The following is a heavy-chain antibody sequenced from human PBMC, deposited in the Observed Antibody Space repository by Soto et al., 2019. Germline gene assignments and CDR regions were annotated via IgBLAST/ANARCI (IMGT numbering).Heavy chain of an antibody. CDR3: ATSSYSYYYYGMDV. CDR2: FDPEDGET. V-gene: IGHV1-24*01. J-gene: IGHJ6*02. Sequence: ASVKVSCKVSGYTLTELSMHWVRQAPGKGLEWMGGFDPEDGETIYAQKFQGRVTMTEDTSTDTAYMELSSLRSEDTAVYYCATSSYSYYYYGMDVWGQGTTVTVSS. CDR1: GYTLTELS. D-gene: IGHD4-4*01.